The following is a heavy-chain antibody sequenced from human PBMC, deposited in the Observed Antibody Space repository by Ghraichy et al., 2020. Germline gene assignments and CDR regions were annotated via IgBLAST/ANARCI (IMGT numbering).Heavy chain of an antibody. CDR2: IYHSGST. D-gene: IGHD2-2*01. V-gene: IGHV4-4*02. CDR1: GGSISSSNW. J-gene: IGHJ6*02. CDR3: ASTQECTSCYPRSGYYGMDV. Sequence: SETLSLTCAVSGGSISSSNWWSWVRQPPGKGLEWIGEIYHSGSTNYNPSLKSRVTISVDKSKNQFSLKLSSVTAADTAVYYCASTQECTSCYPRSGYYGMDVWGQGTTVTVSS.